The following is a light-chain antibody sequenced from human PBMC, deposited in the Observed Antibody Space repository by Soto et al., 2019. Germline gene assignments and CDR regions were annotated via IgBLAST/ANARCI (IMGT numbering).Light chain of an antibody. CDR3: CSYAGSSTPAV. CDR1: SSDVGSYNL. V-gene: IGLV2-23*01. Sequence: QSALTQPASVSGSPGQSITISCTGTSSDVGSYNLVSWYQQHPGKAPKLMIYEGSKRPSGVSNRFSGSKSGNTASLTNSGLQAEDEADYDCCSYAGSSTPAVFGGGTKLTVL. CDR2: EGS. J-gene: IGLJ2*01.